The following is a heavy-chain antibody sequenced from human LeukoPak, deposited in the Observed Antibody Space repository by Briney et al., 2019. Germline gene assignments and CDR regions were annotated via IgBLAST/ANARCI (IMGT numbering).Heavy chain of an antibody. V-gene: IGHV1-46*01. D-gene: IGHD4-17*01. CDR1: GYTFTSHY. CDR2: INPSGGST. J-gene: IGHJ5*02. Sequence: ASVKVSCTESGYTFTSHYIHWVRQAPGQGLEWMGIINPSGGSTSYAQKFQGRLTMTRDTSTSTVYMELSSLRSEDTAVYYCARDPGATGDYGDGNWFDPWGQGTLVTVSS. CDR3: ARDPGATGDYGDGNWFDP.